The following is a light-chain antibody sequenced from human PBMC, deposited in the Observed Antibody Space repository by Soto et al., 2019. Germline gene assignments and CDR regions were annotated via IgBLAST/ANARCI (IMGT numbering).Light chain of an antibody. J-gene: IGLJ1*01. Sequence: QSALTQPASVSGSPGQSITITCTGSSNDVGTYNFVSWYQQHPGKAPKFMIYEGRKRPSGVSNRFSGSKSGNTASLTISGLQAEDEADYYCCSYAGGTTFVFGTGTKLTVL. CDR2: EGR. CDR1: SNDVGTYNF. V-gene: IGLV2-23*01. CDR3: CSYAGGTTFV.